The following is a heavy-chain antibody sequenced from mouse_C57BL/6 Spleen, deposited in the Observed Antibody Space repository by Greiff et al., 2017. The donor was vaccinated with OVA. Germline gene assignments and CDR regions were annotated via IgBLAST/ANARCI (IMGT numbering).Heavy chain of an antibody. Sequence: QVQLQQPGAELVRPGSSVKLSCKASGYTFTSYWMHWVKQRPIQGLEWIGNIDPSDSETHYNQKFKDKATLTVDKSSSTAYMQLSSLTSEDSAVDYCAGQSPHCYGSTVFDYWGQGTTLTVSS. CDR3: AGQSPHCYGSTVFDY. CDR2: IDPSDSET. J-gene: IGHJ2*01. V-gene: IGHV1-52*01. D-gene: IGHD1-1*01. CDR1: GYTFTSYW.